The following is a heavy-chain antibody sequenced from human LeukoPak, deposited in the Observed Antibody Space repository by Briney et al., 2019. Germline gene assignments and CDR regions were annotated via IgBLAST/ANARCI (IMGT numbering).Heavy chain of an antibody. D-gene: IGHD1-26*01. V-gene: IGHV3-49*04. Sequence: GGSLRLSCTASGFTFGDYAMSWVRQAPGKGLEWVGFIRSKAYGGTTEYAASVKGRFTISRDDSQSIAYLQMNSLKTEDTAVYYCTSLEYSGSYYGFVYWGQGTLVTVSS. CDR3: TSLEYSGSYYGFVY. CDR2: IRSKAYGGTT. J-gene: IGHJ4*02. CDR1: GFTFGDYA.